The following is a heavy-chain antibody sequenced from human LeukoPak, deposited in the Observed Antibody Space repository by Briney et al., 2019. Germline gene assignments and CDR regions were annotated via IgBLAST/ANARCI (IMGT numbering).Heavy chain of an antibody. J-gene: IGHJ3*02. CDR1: GGSISSGGYY. CDR3: ARDRRKYYDFWDDAFDX. Sequence: SETLSLTCTVSGGSISSGGYYWSWIRQPPGKGLEWIGYIYHSGSTYYNPSLKSRVTISVDRSKNQFSLKLSSVTAADTAVYYCARDRRKYYDFWDDAFDXXXXGXMXTVSS. V-gene: IGHV4-30-2*01. CDR2: IYHSGST. D-gene: IGHD3-3*01.